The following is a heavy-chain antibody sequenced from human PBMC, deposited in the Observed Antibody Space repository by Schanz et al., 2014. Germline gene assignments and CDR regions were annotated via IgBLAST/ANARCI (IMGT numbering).Heavy chain of an antibody. CDR1: GFTFTNYA. D-gene: IGHD1-20*01. CDR2: ISGRDGST. CDR3: ANNWNLDY. J-gene: IGHJ4*02. V-gene: IGHV3-23*04. Sequence: EVQLVESGGGLVQPGGSLRLSCAASGFTFTNYAMSWVRQAPGMGLEWVSAISGRDGSTYYADSVRGRFTISRDNSKNTLYLQMNSLRAEDTAVYYCANNWNLDYWGQGTLVTVSS.